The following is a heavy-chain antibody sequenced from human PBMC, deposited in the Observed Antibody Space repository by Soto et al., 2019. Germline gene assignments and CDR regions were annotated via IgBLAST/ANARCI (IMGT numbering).Heavy chain of an antibody. CDR2: INPSGGST. D-gene: IGHD2-15*01. J-gene: IGHJ4*02. V-gene: IGHV1-46*01. CDR3: ARSAQGFFPVRGISFSFDY. CDR1: GYTFTSYY. Sequence: AAVKVSCRASGYTFTSYYMHWVRQAPGQGLEWMGVINPSGGSTSYAQKFQGRVTMTRDTPTSTVYMDLTRLRPDDTAIFYCARSAQGFFPVRGISFSFDYWGQGPSVTVSS.